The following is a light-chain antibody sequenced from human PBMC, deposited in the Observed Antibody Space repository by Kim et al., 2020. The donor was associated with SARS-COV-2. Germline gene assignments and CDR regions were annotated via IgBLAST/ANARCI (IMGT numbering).Light chain of an antibody. V-gene: IGKV3-11*01. CDR1: QSVSSY. CDR2: DAS. J-gene: IGKJ5*01. Sequence: LAPGERATLSCRASQSVSSYLAWYQQKPGQAPRLLIYDASSRATGIPARFSGSGSGTDFTLTISSLEPEDFAVYYCQQRSNWPISFGQGTRMEIK. CDR3: QQRSNWPIS.